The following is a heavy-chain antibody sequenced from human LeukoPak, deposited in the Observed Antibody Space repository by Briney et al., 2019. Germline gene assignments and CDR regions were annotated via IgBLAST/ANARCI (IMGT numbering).Heavy chain of an antibody. J-gene: IGHJ4*02. CDR2: ISYDGSNK. D-gene: IGHD2-2*01. V-gene: IGHV3-30-3*01. Sequence: GGSLRLSCAASGFSFSNYAMHWVRQAPGRGLEWVAVISYDGSNKYYADSVKGRFTISRDNSKNTLYLQMNSLRAEDTAVYYCARDPCSSTSCYDYWGQGTLVTVSS. CDR1: GFSFSNYA. CDR3: ARDPCSSTSCYDY.